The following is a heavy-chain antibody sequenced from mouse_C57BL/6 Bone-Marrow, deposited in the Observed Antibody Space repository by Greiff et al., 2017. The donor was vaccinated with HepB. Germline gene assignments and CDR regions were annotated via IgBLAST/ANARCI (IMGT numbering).Heavy chain of an antibody. J-gene: IGHJ4*01. CDR1: GFNIKDDY. V-gene: IGHV14-4*01. CDR3: ASFYGYDGGNYAMDY. Sequence: EVQLQQSGAELVRPGASVKLSCTASGFNIKDDYMHWVKQRPEQGLEWIGWIDPENGDTEYASKFQGKATITADTSSNTAYLQLSSLTSEDTAVYYCASFYGYDGGNYAMDYWGQGTSVTVSS. CDR2: IDPENGDT. D-gene: IGHD2-9*01.